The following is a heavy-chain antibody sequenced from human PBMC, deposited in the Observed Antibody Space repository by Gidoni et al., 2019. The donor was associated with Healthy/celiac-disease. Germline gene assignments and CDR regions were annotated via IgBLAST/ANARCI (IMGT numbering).Heavy chain of an antibody. J-gene: IGHJ6*02. CDR2: TYYRSKWYN. Sequence: QVQLQQSGPGLVKPSQTLSLTCAISVTSVAGHAAAWNWIRQSPSRGLEWLGRTYYRSKWYNDYAVSVKSRITINPDTSKNQFSLQLNSVTPEDTAVYYCARDLPPGGYYYYDYGMDVWGQGTTVTVSS. V-gene: IGHV6-1*01. D-gene: IGHD3-10*01. CDR1: VTSVAGHAAA. CDR3: ARDLPPGGYYYYDYGMDV.